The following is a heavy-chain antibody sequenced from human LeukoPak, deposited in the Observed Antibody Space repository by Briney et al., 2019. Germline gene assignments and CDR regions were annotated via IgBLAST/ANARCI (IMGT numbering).Heavy chain of an antibody. D-gene: IGHD3-22*01. Sequence: GGSLRLSCAASGFTFSSYAMHWVRQAPGKGLEWVAVISYDGSNKYYADSVKGRFTISRDNSKNTLYLQMNSLRAEDTAVYYCARGHDSIGYLGYWGQGTLVTVSS. CDR1: GFTFSSYA. J-gene: IGHJ4*02. CDR2: ISYDGSNK. V-gene: IGHV3-30-3*01. CDR3: ARGHDSIGYLGY.